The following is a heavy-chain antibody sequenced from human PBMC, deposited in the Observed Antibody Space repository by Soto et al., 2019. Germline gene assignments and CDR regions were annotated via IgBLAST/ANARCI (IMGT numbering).Heavy chain of an antibody. Sequence: GASVKVSCKASGYTFTSYDINWVRQATGQGLEWMGWMNPNSGNTGYPQKFQGRVTMTRNTSISTAYMELSSLRTEDTAVYYCARGGYSGYDWGTGYYYGMDVWGQGTTVTVSS. V-gene: IGHV1-8*01. CDR3: ARGGYSGYDWGTGYYYGMDV. J-gene: IGHJ6*02. D-gene: IGHD5-12*01. CDR2: MNPNSGNT. CDR1: GYTFTSYD.